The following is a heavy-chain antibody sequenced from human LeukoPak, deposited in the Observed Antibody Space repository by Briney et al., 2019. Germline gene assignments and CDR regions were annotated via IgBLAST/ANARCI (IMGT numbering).Heavy chain of an antibody. CDR3: ALYSSTWY. J-gene: IGHJ4*02. CDR2: INPTGGST. CDR1: GYTFTTYY. D-gene: IGHD6-13*01. V-gene: IGHV1-46*01. Sequence: GASVKVSCKASGYTFTTYYIHWVRQAPGQGLEWMGIINPTGGSTTYAQKFQGRITMTRDTSTSTVFMEVNSLRSEDTAAYYCALYSSTWYWGQGTLVTVSS.